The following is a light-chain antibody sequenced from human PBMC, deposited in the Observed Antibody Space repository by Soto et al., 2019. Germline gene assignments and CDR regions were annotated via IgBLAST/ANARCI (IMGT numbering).Light chain of an antibody. CDR3: QQRADWPAT. Sequence: IVLTQSPDTLSVSPGERATLSCRASQSVSTYLAWYQQKPGQAPRLLIFDASNRATGIPARFSGSGSGTDFTLTISSLEPEDFAVYYCQQRADWPATFGPGTKVDI. CDR1: QSVSTY. J-gene: IGKJ3*01. CDR2: DAS. V-gene: IGKV3-11*01.